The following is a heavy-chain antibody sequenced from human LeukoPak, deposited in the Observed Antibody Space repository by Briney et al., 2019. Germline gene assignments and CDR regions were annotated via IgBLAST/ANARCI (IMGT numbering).Heavy chain of an antibody. V-gene: IGHV3-33*05. CDR3: TTIHY. Sequence: GGSLRLSCAASGFPFSSWPVDWVRQAPGRGLEWITTIPHDGSQTYYADSVKDRFIISRDNSKNTLSLQMNSPRVEDTGMYYCTTIHYWGQGTLITVSS. CDR1: GFPFSSWP. J-gene: IGHJ4*02. CDR2: IPHDGSQT.